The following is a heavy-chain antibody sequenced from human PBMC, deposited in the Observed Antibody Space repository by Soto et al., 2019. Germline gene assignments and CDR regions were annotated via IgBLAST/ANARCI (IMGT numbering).Heavy chain of an antibody. CDR2: INPNSGGT. Sequence: GASVKVSCKASGYTFTGYYMHWVRQAPGQGLEWMGWINPNSGGTNYAQKFQGRVTMTRDTSISTAYMELSRLRSDDTAVYYCARFVRMTTVTHGYYYYGMDVWGQGTTVTVSS. CDR3: ARFVRMTTVTHGYYYYGMDV. CDR1: GYTFTGYY. D-gene: IGHD4-17*01. V-gene: IGHV1-2*02. J-gene: IGHJ6*02.